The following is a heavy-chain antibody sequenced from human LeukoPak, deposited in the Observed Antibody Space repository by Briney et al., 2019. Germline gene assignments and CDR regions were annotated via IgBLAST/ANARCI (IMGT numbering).Heavy chain of an antibody. CDR3: ARETRSSSWYTPYYYYYYMDV. CDR2: INPNSGGT. D-gene: IGHD6-13*01. CDR1: GYTFTGYY. V-gene: IGHV1-2*02. Sequence: ASVKVSCKASGYTFTGYYMHWVRQAPGQGLEWMGWINPNSGGTNYAQKFQGRVTMTRDTSISTAYMELSRLRSDDTAVYYCARETRSSSWYTPYYYYYYMDVWGKGTTVTVSS. J-gene: IGHJ6*03.